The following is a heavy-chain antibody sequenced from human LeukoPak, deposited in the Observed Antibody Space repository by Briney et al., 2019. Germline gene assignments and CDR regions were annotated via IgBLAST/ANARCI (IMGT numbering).Heavy chain of an antibody. D-gene: IGHD3-16*01. CDR3: ARDRGGSSAYWYFDL. V-gene: IGHV3-48*03. CDR1: GFTFSSYD. Sequence: GGSLRLSCAASGFTFSSYDMNWVRQAPGKGLEWVSYISSSGGTTYYADFMNGRFTISRDNAKNSLYLQMNSLRAEDTAAYYCARDRGGSSAYWYFDLWGRGTLVSVSS. CDR2: ISSSGGTT. J-gene: IGHJ2*01.